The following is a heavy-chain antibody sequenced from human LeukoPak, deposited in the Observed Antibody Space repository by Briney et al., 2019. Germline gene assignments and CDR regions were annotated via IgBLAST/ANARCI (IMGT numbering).Heavy chain of an antibody. D-gene: IGHD2-2*01. CDR1: GFTFSSYA. CDR2: ISGSGGST. J-gene: IGHJ4*02. Sequence: GGSLRLFCAASGFTFSSYAMSWVRQAPGKGLEWVSAISGSGGSTYYADSVKGRFTISRDNSKNTLYLQMNSLRAEDTAVYYCAKPIRIVVVPAARAPWDYWGQGTLVTVSS. V-gene: IGHV3-23*01. CDR3: AKPIRIVVVPAARAPWDY.